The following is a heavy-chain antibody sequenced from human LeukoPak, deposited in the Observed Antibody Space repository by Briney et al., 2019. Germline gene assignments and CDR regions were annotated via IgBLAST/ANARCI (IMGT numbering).Heavy chain of an antibody. CDR1: GFSFSSSA. Sequence: GGSLRLSCAASGFSFSSSAMSWVRQAPGKGLEWVSGISWNSGTIGSADSVKGRFTISRDNAKNSLYLQMNSLRAEDTALYYCAKDRFYSPGAFDIWGQGTMVTVSS. CDR3: AKDRFYSPGAFDI. CDR2: ISWNSGTI. V-gene: IGHV3-9*01. D-gene: IGHD4-11*01. J-gene: IGHJ3*02.